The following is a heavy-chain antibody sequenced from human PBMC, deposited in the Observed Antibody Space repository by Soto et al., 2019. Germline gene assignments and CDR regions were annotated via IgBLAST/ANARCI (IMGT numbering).Heavy chain of an antibody. J-gene: IGHJ6*02. CDR1: GGTFSSYA. D-gene: IGHD2-15*01. CDR2: IIPIFGTE. CDR3: ARDRATPVSYYYGMDV. V-gene: IGHV1-69*13. Sequence: SVKVSCKASGGTFSSYAISWFRQAPGQGLEWMGGIIPIFGTENYAQKFQGRVTITADESTSTAYMELSSLRSEDTAVYYCARDRATPVSYYYGMDVWGQGTKVTVSS.